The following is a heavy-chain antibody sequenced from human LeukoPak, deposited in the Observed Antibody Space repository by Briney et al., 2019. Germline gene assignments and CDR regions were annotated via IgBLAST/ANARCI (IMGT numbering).Heavy chain of an antibody. J-gene: IGHJ4*02. CDR3: AKHGEAAVSGTADYFDY. Sequence: ASVKVSCKTSGYTFATYGINWVRQAPGQGLEWMGWISTYNDDTNYAQKFLGRVTMTTDKSTRTVHMELRSLRSDDTAVYYCAKHGEAAVSGTADYFDYWGQGTLVTVSS. D-gene: IGHD6-19*01. V-gene: IGHV1-18*01. CDR1: GYTFATYG. CDR2: ISTYNDDT.